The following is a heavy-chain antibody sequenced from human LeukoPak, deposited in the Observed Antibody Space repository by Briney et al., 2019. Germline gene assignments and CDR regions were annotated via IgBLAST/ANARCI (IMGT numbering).Heavy chain of an antibody. CDR2: IYYSGST. J-gene: IGHJ2*01. CDR3: ARIYYYDSSGYSTIYWYFDL. V-gene: IGHV4-59*08. Sequence: SETLSLTCTVSGGSISSYYWSWIRQPPGKGLEWIGYIYYSGSTNYNPPLKSRVTISVDTSKNQFSLKLSSVTAADTAVYYCARIYYYDSSGYSTIYWYFDLWGRGTLVTVSS. D-gene: IGHD3-22*01. CDR1: GGSISSYY.